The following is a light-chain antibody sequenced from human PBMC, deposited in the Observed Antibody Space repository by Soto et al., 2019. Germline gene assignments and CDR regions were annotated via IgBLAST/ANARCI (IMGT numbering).Light chain of an antibody. CDR1: QNLGSGY. CDR3: QQYDTSPRT. Sequence: VLTQSPGTLSLSPGDRATLSCRASQNLGSGYLAWYQQKPGQAPRILIYAASSRATGIPDRFSGSGSGTDFTLSISRLEPEDFAVYYCQQYDTSPRTFGQGTKVDNK. J-gene: IGKJ1*01. CDR2: AAS. V-gene: IGKV3-20*01.